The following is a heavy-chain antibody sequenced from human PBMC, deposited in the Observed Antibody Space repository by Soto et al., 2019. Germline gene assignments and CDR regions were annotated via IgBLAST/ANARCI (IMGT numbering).Heavy chain of an antibody. CDR1: GFYVSNYY. CDR2: IYRGGEI. J-gene: IGHJ4*02. CDR3: PRDRRDGNTL. Sequence: EVQVVESGGGLVQPGGSLRLSCAASGFYVSNYYMSWFRKAPGKGLEWVSVIYRGGEIYYADYVQGRFTTSRDISRNSLDLQMNSLRGDDTVVYYCPRDRRDGNTLWGQGVVVTGSS. D-gene: IGHD1-26*01. V-gene: IGHV3-66*01.